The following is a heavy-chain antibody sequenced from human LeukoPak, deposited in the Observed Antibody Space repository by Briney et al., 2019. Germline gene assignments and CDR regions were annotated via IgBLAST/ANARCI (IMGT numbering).Heavy chain of an antibody. J-gene: IGHJ4*02. D-gene: IGHD3-22*01. CDR1: GFTFSSYS. V-gene: IGHV3-48*01. CDR2: ISSSGSTI. Sequence: GGSLRLSCAASGFTFSSYSMNWVRQAPGKGLEWVSYISSSGSTIYYADSVKGRFTISRDNAKNSLYLQMNSLRAEDTAVYYCARGGASSSYYYDWGQGTLVTVSS. CDR3: ARGGASSSYYYD.